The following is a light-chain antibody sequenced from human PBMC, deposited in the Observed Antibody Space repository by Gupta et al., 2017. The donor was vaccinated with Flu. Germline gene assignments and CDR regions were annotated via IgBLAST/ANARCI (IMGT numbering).Light chain of an antibody. V-gene: IGLV1-44*01. CDR3: AAWEDSLGWV. CDR2: INN. CDR1: SSNMGSNT. Sequence: RVTMCGSGRSSNMGSNTVNWDQHFSGTPPNLLIYINNQRPPGVPARFPGSNSGTSASLAIRGLQSEYEADYYGAAWEDSLGWVFGGGTKLTVL. J-gene: IGLJ3*02.